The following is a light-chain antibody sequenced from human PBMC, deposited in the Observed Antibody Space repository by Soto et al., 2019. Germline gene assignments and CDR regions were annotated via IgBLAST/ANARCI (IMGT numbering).Light chain of an antibody. J-gene: IGLJ2*01. Sequence: QPVLTQSPSASASLGASVKLTCTLSSGHSSYAIAWHQQQPEKGPRYLMKLRSDGGHTKGDGIPDRFSGSSSGAERYLTISSLQSDDEADYYCQTWGSYVVFGGGTKLTVL. CDR2: LRSDGGH. CDR1: SGHSSYA. CDR3: QTWGSYVV. V-gene: IGLV4-69*01.